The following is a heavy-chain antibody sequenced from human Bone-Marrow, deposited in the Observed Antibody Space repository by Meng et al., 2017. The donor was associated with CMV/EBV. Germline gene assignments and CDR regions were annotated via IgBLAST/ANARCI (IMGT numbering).Heavy chain of an antibody. D-gene: IGHD3-10*01. J-gene: IGHJ6*02. V-gene: IGHV3-48*03. CDR1: GFTFSSYE. Sequence: GESLKISCAASGFTFSSYEMNWVRQAPGKGLEWVSYISSSGSTIYYADSVKGRFTIPRDNAKNSLYLQMNSLRAEDTAVYYCNYGWDYYGMDVWGQGTTVTVSS. CDR3: NYGWDYYGMDV. CDR2: ISSSGSTI.